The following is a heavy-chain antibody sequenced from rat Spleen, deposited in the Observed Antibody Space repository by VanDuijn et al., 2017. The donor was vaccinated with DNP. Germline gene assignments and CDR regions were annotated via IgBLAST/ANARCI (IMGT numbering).Heavy chain of an antibody. Sequence: EVQLVESGGGLVQPGRSLKLSCAASGFTFSAYYMAWVRQAPAKGLEWVAYIGSAAYAPYYGDSVKGRFTISRDNAKSTLYLQLDSLRSEDTATYFCATDRIAFGNWGQGTLVTVSS. V-gene: IGHV5-27*01. CDR2: IGSAAYAP. CDR1: GFTFSAYY. J-gene: IGHJ3*01. D-gene: IGHD1-6*01. CDR3: ATDRIAFGN.